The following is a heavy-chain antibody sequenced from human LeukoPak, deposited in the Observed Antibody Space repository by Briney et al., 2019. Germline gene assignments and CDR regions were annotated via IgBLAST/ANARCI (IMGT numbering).Heavy chain of an antibody. V-gene: IGHV3-74*01. Sequence: PGGSLRLSCAASGFTFSNYWMHWVRQAPGKGLVWASRINSDGINTSYADSVKGRFTISRDNSKNTLYLQMNSLRAEDTAVYYCAKDGRRSSWYLGKLGNYMDVWGKGTTVTISS. CDR3: AKDGRRSSWYLGKLGNYMDV. J-gene: IGHJ6*03. CDR2: INSDGINT. D-gene: IGHD6-13*01. CDR1: GFTFSNYW.